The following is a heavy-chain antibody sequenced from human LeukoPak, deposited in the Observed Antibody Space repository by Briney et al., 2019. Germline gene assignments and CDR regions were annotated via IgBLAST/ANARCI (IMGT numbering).Heavy chain of an antibody. D-gene: IGHD3-3*01. V-gene: IGHV1-8*01. CDR3: ARVLGDPTQARYYDFWSGYYMDFDY. J-gene: IGHJ4*02. Sequence: ASVKVSCKASGYTFTSYDINWVRQATGQGLEWMGGMNPNSGNTGYAQKFQGRVAMTRNTSISTTYLELSSLRSEDTAVYYCARVLGDPTQARYYDFWSGYYMDFDYWGQGTLVTVSS. CDR2: MNPNSGNT. CDR1: GYTFTSYD.